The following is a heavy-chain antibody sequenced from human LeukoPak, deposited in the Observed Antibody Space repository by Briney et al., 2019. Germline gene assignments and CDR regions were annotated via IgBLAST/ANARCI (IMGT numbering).Heavy chain of an antibody. Sequence: GASVKVSCKASGYTFTSYGISWVRQAPGQGLEWMGWISAYNGNTNYAQKLQGRVTMTTDTSTSTAYMELRSLRSDDTAVYYCARDMVSFGELQNWFDPWGQGTLVTVSS. V-gene: IGHV1-18*01. J-gene: IGHJ5*02. CDR3: ARDMVSFGELQNWFDP. D-gene: IGHD3-10*01. CDR1: GYTFTSYG. CDR2: ISAYNGNT.